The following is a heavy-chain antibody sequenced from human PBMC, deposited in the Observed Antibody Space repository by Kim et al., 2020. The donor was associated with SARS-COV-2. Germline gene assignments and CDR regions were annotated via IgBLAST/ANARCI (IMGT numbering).Heavy chain of an antibody. Sequence: GSIGYADSVKGRFTISRDNAKNSLYVQMNSLRAEDTALYYCAKESYESFDYWGQGTLVTVSS. D-gene: IGHD1-26*01. V-gene: IGHV3-9*01. CDR3: AKESYESFDY. CDR2: GSI. J-gene: IGHJ4*02.